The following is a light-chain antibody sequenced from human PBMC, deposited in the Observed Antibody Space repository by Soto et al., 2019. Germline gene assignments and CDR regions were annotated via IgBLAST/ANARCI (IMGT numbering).Light chain of an antibody. Sequence: DIQLTQSPSFLSASVGDRVTITCRASQGISSSLAWYQQKPGKAPKLLIYAAITLQSGVPSRFSGSGSGTEFTLTISSLQPEDFATYYYQQLNSDLGTFGQGTKVEIK. J-gene: IGKJ1*01. CDR3: QQLNSDLGT. V-gene: IGKV1-9*01. CDR2: AAI. CDR1: QGISSS.